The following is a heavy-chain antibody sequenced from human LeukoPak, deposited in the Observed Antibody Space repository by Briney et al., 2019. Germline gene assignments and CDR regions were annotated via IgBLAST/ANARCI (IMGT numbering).Heavy chain of an antibody. D-gene: IGHD5-24*01. Sequence: GGSLRHSCAASGFTVSSNYMNWARQAPGKGLEWVSVIYGGGNIYYADSVKGRFTISRDNSKNTLYLQMNSLRAEDTAVYYCARGAGYNYPYYFDYWGQGTLVTVSS. CDR2: IYGGGNI. V-gene: IGHV3-53*01. CDR3: ARGAGYNYPYYFDY. CDR1: GFTVSSNY. J-gene: IGHJ4*02.